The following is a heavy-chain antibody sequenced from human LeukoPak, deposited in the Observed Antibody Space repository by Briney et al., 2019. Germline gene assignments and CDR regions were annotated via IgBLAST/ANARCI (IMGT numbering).Heavy chain of an antibody. J-gene: IGHJ4*02. V-gene: IGHV4-31*02. CDR1: GFTFSSYS. D-gene: IGHD3-10*01. Sequence: LRLSCAASGFTFSSYSMNWIRQHPGKGLEWIGYIYYSGSTYYNPSLKSRVTISVDTSKNQFSLKLSSVTAADTAVYYCARDSFDYYGSGILDYWGQGTLVTVSS. CDR3: ARDSFDYYGSGILDY. CDR2: IYYSGST.